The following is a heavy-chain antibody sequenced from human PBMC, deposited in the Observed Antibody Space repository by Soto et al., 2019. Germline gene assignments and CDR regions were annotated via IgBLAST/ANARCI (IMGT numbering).Heavy chain of an antibody. V-gene: IGHV4-34*01. CDR1: GESFSGYF. CDR3: ARGDLKGSY. Sequence: QVQLQQWGAGLLKPSETLSLTCAVYGESFSGYFWTWIRQPPGKGLEWIGEINHSGSTNYNPSLKSRVTISVDTSTNQFSLKLKSVTAADTAVYYCARGDLKGSYWGQGTLVTVSS. J-gene: IGHJ4*02. CDR2: INHSGST.